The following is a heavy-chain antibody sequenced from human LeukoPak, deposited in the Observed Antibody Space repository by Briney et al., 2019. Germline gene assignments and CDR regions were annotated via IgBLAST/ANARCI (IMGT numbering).Heavy chain of an antibody. Sequence: GGSLRLSCAASGFTFSSYGMHWVRQAPGKGLEWVAFIRYDGSNKYYADSVKGRLTISRDNSKNTLYLQMNSLRAEDTAVYYCAKDIGRYSSSPGGYWGQGTLVTVSS. D-gene: IGHD6-6*01. V-gene: IGHV3-30*02. CDR3: AKDIGRYSSSPGGY. CDR2: IRYDGSNK. CDR1: GFTFSSYG. J-gene: IGHJ4*02.